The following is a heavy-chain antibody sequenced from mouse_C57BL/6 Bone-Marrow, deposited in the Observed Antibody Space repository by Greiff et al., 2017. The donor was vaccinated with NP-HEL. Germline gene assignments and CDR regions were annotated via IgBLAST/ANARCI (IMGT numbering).Heavy chain of an antibody. J-gene: IGHJ2*01. CDR1: GFTFNTYA. V-gene: IGHV10-3*01. Sequence: VMLVESGGGLVQPKGSLKLSCAASGFTFNTYAMHWVRQAPGKGLEWVARIRSKSSNYATYYAESVKDRFTISRDDSQSMLYRQMNNLKTEDTAMYYCVRERETAQAIVYFDYWGQGTTLTVSS. D-gene: IGHD3-2*02. CDR2: IRSKSSNYAT. CDR3: VRERETAQAIVYFDY.